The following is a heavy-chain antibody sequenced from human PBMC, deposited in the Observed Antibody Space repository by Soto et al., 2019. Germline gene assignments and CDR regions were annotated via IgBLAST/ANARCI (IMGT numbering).Heavy chain of an antibody. CDR1: GFTFSSFT. J-gene: IGHJ4*02. CDR2: ISYDENNR. V-gene: IGHV3-30-3*01. CDR3: ARSIAVAGTPEFDY. D-gene: IGHD6-19*01. Sequence: QVQLVESGGGVVQPGRSLRLSCAASGFTFSSFTMHWVRQAPGKGLEWVAVISYDENNRYYADSVKGRFTISRDNSKNTLYLQRNSLRAEDTAVYYCARSIAVAGTPEFDYWGQGTLVTVSS.